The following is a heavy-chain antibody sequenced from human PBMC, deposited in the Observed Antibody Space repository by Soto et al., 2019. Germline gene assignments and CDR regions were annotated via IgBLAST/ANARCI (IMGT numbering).Heavy chain of an antibody. V-gene: IGHV4-34*01. CDR1: GGSFSGYY. CDR3: ARGRPSHDFLEWLTSPREIDY. Sequence: SETLSLTCAVYGGSFSGYYWSWIRQPPGKGLEWIGEINHSGSTNYNPSLKSRVTISVDTSKNQFSLKLSSVTAADTAVYYCARGRPSHDFLEWLTSPREIDYWGQGTLVTVSS. CDR2: INHSGST. D-gene: IGHD3-3*01. J-gene: IGHJ4*02.